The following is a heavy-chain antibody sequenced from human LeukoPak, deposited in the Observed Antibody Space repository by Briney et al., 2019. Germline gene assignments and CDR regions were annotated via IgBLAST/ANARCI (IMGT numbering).Heavy chain of an antibody. V-gene: IGHV4-4*09. D-gene: IGHD5-18*01. CDR1: GDSLGIYK. J-gene: IGHJ4*02. CDR3: ARGRYNYALEDYFDY. CDR2: ISSSGSA. Sequence: SETLSLTCSVSGDSLGIYKWSWIRQPPGKGLEWIAHISSSGSAIYNPSLMSRVSMSVDTSKNQFSLRLTSVTAADTAVYYCARGRYNYALEDYFDYWGQGTLVTVSS.